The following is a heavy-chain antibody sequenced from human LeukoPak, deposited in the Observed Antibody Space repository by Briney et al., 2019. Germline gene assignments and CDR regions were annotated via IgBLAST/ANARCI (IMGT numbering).Heavy chain of an antibody. V-gene: IGHV3-30*02. D-gene: IGHD6-6*01. CDR2: IRYDGSNK. Sequence: PGGSLRLSSAASGFTFSNYAMHSVRQAPGKGLEGVTFIRYDGSNKYYAASVKCRFAISSENSQNTLYLQMSSVRCEYTAVSYFAKELQINSSGVVDYWGQGPVVSVSS. CDR1: GFTFSNYA. J-gene: IGHJ4*02. CDR3: AKELQINSSGVVDY.